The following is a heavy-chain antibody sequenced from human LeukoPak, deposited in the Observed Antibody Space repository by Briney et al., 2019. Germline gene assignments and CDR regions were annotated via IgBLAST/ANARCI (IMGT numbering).Heavy chain of an antibody. J-gene: IGHJ5*02. CDR1: GFSFGAYA. CDR2: IGSGSAGT. CDR3: ARPRLPVAGTRWFDP. D-gene: IGHD6-19*01. Sequence: GRSLRLSCAASGFSFGAYAMSWVRQAPGKGLEWVSAIGSGSAGTHYADSVKGRFTIYRDDSKNTLYLQMNSLSAEDTAVYYCARPRLPVAGTRWFDPWGQGTLVTVSS. V-gene: IGHV3-23*01.